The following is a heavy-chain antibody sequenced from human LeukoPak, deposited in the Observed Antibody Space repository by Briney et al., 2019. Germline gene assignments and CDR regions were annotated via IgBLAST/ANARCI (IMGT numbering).Heavy chain of an antibody. Sequence: SVKVSCKASGGTFSSYAISWVRQAPGQGLEWMGGIIPIFGTANYAQKFQGRVTITADESTSTAYMELGSLRSEDTAVYYCASGDARNYYYYYMDVWGKGTTVTVSS. CDR2: IIPIFGTA. V-gene: IGHV1-69*13. CDR1: GGTFSSYA. J-gene: IGHJ6*03. D-gene: IGHD6-6*01. CDR3: ASGDARNYYYYYMDV.